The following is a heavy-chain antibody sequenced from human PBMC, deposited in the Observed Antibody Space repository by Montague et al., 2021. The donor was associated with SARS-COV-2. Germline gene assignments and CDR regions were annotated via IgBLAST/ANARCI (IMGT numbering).Heavy chain of an antibody. Sequence: SETLSLTCAVSGGSISSHNWRTWVRQPPGKGLEWIGEIYYTGNTNYKPSLKSRVTISIDKSKNHFSLQLTSVTAADTAVYYCARGGTYHYGMDAWGQGTTVAVSS. J-gene: IGHJ6*02. D-gene: IGHD3-16*01. CDR3: ARGGTYHYGMDA. CDR1: GGSISSHNW. V-gene: IGHV4-4*02. CDR2: IYYTGNT.